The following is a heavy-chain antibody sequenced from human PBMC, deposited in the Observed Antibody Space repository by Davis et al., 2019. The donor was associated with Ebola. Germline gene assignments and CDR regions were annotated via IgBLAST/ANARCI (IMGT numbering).Heavy chain of an antibody. V-gene: IGHV1-8*01. CDR1: GYTFTSYD. CDR3: ARVLGYCSSTSCTYNWFDP. CDR2: MNPNSGNT. D-gene: IGHD2-2*01. Sequence: ASVKVSCKASGYTFTSYDINWVRQATGQGLEWMGWMNPNSGNTGYAQKFQGRVTMTTDTSTSTAYMELRSLRSDDTAVYYCARVLGYCSSTSCTYNWFDPWGQGTLVTVSS. J-gene: IGHJ5*02.